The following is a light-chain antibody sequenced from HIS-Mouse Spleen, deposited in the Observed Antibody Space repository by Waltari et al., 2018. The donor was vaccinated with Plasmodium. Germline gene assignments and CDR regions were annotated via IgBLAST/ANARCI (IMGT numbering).Light chain of an antibody. CDR1: SSDVGSYNL. CDR2: EGS. Sequence: QSALTQPASVSGSPGQSITISCPGTSSDVGSYNLVSWYQQQPGKAPKLMIYEGSKRASGVSNRFSGSKSCNTASLTISGLQAEDEADYYCCSYAGSSTYWVFGGGTKLTVL. J-gene: IGLJ3*02. V-gene: IGLV2-23*01. CDR3: CSYAGSSTYWV.